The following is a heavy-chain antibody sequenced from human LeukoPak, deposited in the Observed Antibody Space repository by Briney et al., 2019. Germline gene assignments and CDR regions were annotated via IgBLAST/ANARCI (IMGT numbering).Heavy chain of an antibody. J-gene: IGHJ5*02. CDR1: GYTFTNYD. D-gene: IGHD1-7*01. CDR3: ARAPGNYVHWFDP. Sequence: ASVKVSCKASGYTFTNYDINWVRQTTGQGLEWMGWMNPHSGDTGYAQKFQGRITMTRNTSITTAYMELSSLTSEDTAVYYCARAPGNYVHWFDPWGQGTLISVSS. V-gene: IGHV1-8*02. CDR2: MNPHSGDT.